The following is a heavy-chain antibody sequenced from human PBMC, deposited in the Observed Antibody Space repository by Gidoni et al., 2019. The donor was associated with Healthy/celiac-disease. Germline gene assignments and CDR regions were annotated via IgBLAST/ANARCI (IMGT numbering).Heavy chain of an antibody. V-gene: IGHV4-39*01. CDR2: IYYSGST. Sequence: HLQLQASGPGLVKPSETLSLTCIVSGGSISSSSYYWGWIRQHPGKGLEWIGSIYYSGSTYYNPALKSRVTISVDTAKNQFSLKLSSVTAADTAVYYCASQYSEMATIEYAFDIWGQGTMVTVSS. CDR3: ASQYSEMATIEYAFDI. D-gene: IGHD5-12*01. J-gene: IGHJ3*02. CDR1: GGSISSSSYY.